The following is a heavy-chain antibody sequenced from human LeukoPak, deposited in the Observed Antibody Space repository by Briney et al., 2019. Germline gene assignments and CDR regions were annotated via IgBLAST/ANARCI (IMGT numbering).Heavy chain of an antibody. J-gene: IGHJ5*02. D-gene: IGHD3-3*01. Sequence: GGSLRLSCAATGFTFSSYSMNWVRQAPGKGLEWVSYISSSGSTIYYADSVKGRFTISRDNAKNSLYLQMNSLRAEDTAVYYCARDRDDFWSGYYTGWFDPWGQGTLVTVSS. CDR2: ISSSGSTI. V-gene: IGHV3-48*04. CDR3: ARDRDDFWSGYYTGWFDP. CDR1: GFTFSSYS.